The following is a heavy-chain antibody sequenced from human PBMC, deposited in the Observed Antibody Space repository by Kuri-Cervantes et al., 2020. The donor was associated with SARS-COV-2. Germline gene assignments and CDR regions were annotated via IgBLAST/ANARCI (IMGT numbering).Heavy chain of an antibody. J-gene: IGHJ6*02. CDR2: ISSSGSTI. Sequence: GESLKISCAASGFTFSDYYMSWIRQAPGKGLEWVSYISSSGSTIYYADSVKGRFTISRDNAKNSLYLQMNSLRAEDTALYHCAREQGVADYDFLDVWGQGTTVTVSS. D-gene: IGHD3-3*01. V-gene: IGHV3-11*01. CDR3: AREQGVADYDFLDV. CDR1: GFTFSDYY.